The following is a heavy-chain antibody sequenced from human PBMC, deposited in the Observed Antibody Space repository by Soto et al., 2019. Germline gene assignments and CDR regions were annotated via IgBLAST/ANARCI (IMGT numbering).Heavy chain of an antibody. CDR3: ATDLGYSSGWTRDY. D-gene: IGHD6-19*01. Sequence: SVKVSCKASVGTFSSYTISWVRQAPGQGLEWMGRIIPILGIANYAQKFQGRVTITADKSTSTAYMELSSLRSEDTAVYYCATDLGYSSGWTRDYWGQGTLVTV. J-gene: IGHJ4*02. CDR2: IIPILGIA. CDR1: VGTFSSYT. V-gene: IGHV1-69*02.